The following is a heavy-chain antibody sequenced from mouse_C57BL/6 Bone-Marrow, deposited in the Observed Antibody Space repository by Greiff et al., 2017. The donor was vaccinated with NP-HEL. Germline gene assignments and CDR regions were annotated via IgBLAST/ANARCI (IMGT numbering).Heavy chain of an antibody. Sequence: EVKVVESGGGLVKPGGSLKLSCAASGFTFSSYAMSWVRQTPEKRLEWVATISDGGSYTYYPDNVKGRFTISRDNAKNNLYLQMSHLKSEDTAMYYCARYYWLPPFAYWGQGTLVTVSA. D-gene: IGHD2-2*01. V-gene: IGHV5-4*03. J-gene: IGHJ3*01. CDR1: GFTFSSYA. CDR3: ARYYWLPPFAY. CDR2: ISDGGSYT.